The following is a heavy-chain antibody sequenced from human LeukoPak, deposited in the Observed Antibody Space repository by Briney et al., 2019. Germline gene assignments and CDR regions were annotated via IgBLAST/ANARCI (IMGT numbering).Heavy chain of an antibody. CDR3: ARHPISITMIVVVFDY. CDR1: GYTFTSYA. D-gene: IGHD3-22*01. Sequence: ASVKVSCKASGYTFTSYAMNWVRQAPGQGLEWMGWISAYNGNTNYAQKLQGRVTMTTDTSTSTAYMELRSLRSDDTAVYYCARHPISITMIVVVFDYWGQGTLVTVSS. CDR2: ISAYNGNT. J-gene: IGHJ4*02. V-gene: IGHV1-18*01.